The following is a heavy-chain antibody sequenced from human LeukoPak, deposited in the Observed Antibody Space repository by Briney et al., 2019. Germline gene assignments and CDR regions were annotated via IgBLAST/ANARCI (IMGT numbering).Heavy chain of an antibody. V-gene: IGHV3-7*03. Sequence: GGSLRLSCAASGFMFSNFWMSWVRQAPGKGLEWVAHIKQDGSETSYVDSVKGRFIISRDNAKNSLYLQMNSLRAEDTAVYYCASLNSGWYGNFDYWGQGTLVTVSS. J-gene: IGHJ4*02. CDR3: ASLNSGWYGNFDY. CDR1: GFMFSNFW. CDR2: IKQDGSET. D-gene: IGHD6-19*01.